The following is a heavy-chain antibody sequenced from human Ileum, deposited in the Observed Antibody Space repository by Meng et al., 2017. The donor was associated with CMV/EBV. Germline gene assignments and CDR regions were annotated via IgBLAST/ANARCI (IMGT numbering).Heavy chain of an antibody. V-gene: IGHV4-4*07. CDR1: GGSINSFY. CDR3: ARLQAWDWFDP. D-gene: IGHD4-11*01. Sequence: QVQLQESGPGLVKPSATLSLTCSVSGGSINSFYWSWIRQPAGKGLEWIGRIYSSGIINYNPSLKSRVTVSVDTSKNQFSLKVNSVTAADTAVYYCARLQAWDWFDPWGQGTLVTVSS. CDR2: IYSSGII. J-gene: IGHJ5*02.